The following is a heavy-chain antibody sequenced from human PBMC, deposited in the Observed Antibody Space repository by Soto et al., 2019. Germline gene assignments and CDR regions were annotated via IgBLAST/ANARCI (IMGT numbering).Heavy chain of an antibody. D-gene: IGHD3-16*02. Sequence: GGSLRLSCAASGFTFSSYWMSWVRQAPGKGLEWVANIKQDGSEKYYGDSVKGRFTISRDNAKNSLYLQMNSLRAEDTAVYYCARVGTYYDYVWGSYRYSPYFDYWGQGTLVTVSS. CDR1: GFTFSSYW. CDR2: IKQDGSEK. V-gene: IGHV3-7*05. CDR3: ARVGTYYDYVWGSYRYSPYFDY. J-gene: IGHJ4*02.